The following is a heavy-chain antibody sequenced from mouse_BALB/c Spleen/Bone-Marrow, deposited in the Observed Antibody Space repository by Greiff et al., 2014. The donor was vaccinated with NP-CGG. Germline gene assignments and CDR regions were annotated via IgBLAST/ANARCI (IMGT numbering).Heavy chain of an antibody. CDR3: ARRTTTVVATDY. J-gene: IGHJ2*01. CDR1: GYTFTSYW. D-gene: IGHD1-1*01. V-gene: IGHV1S81*02. Sequence: QVQLKQSGAELGKPGASVKLSCKASGYTFTSYWVHWGEQRPGQGLEWIGEINPSNGRTNYNEKFKSKATLTVDKSSSTAYMQLSSLTSEDSAVYYCARRTTTVVATDYWGQGITLTVSS. CDR2: INPSNGRT.